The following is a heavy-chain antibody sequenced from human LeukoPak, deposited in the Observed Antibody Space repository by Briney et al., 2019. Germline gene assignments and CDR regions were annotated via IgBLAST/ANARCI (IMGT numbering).Heavy chain of an antibody. D-gene: IGHD6-6*01. Sequence: GGSLRLSCAASGFTFSSYGMSWVRQAPGKGLEWVSAISGSGGSTYYADSVKGRFTISRANAKNSLYLQMNSLRAEDTAVYYCARGLGGYWGQGTLVTVSS. V-gene: IGHV3-23*01. CDR3: ARGLGGY. CDR1: GFTFSSYG. J-gene: IGHJ4*02. CDR2: ISGSGGST.